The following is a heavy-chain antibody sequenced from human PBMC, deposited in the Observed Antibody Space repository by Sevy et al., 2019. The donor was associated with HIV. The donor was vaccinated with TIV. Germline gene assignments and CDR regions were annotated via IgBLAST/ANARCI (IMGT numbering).Heavy chain of an antibody. CDR1: GFTFSRFA. D-gene: IGHD6-13*01. J-gene: IGHJ4*02. V-gene: IGHV3-23*01. Sequence: GGSLRLSCAASGFTFSRFAMSWVRQAPGKGLEWVSIISGSGDITYCEQSVKGRFTISRDNSKNTLSLQMNSLRAEDTAIYFCAKTDRISALGQFDYWGQGTLVTVSS. CDR3: AKTDRISALGQFDY. CDR2: ISGSGDIT.